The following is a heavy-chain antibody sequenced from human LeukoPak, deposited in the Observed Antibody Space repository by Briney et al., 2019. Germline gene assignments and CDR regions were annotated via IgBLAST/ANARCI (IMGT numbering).Heavy chain of an antibody. CDR3: AKVTGGDMITYGGVDY. V-gene: IGHV3-23*01. D-gene: IGHD3-16*01. CDR2: ISGGGDAA. Sequence: GGSLRLSCIASGFRLSGYAMSWVRQAPGKGLEWVSTISGGGDAAYYADSVKGRFTISRDNSKNTLYLQMDSLRVEDTAVHYCAKVTGGDMITYGGVDYWGQGTLVTVSS. J-gene: IGHJ4*02. CDR1: GFRLSGYA.